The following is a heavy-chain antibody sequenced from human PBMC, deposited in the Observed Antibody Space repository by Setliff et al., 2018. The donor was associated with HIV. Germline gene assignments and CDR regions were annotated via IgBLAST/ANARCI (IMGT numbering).Heavy chain of an antibody. CDR1: GGSISSYC. Sequence: PSETLSLTCTVSGGSISSYCWNWIRQPPGRGLEWIGFIFTSGSTKYNPSLQSRVIMSIDMSKNQFSLKLTSVTAADTAVYYCARRIDNSGSFPDKNWFDTWGQGSLVT. CDR3: ARRIDNSGSFPDKNWFDT. D-gene: IGHD3-10*01. V-gene: IGHV4-4*09. J-gene: IGHJ5*02. CDR2: IFTSGST.